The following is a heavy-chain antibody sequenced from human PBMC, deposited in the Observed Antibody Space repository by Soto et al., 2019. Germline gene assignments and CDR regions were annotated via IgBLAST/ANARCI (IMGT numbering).Heavy chain of an antibody. CDR2: INHSGNT. CDR1: GGSSSGYY. Sequence: PSETLSLTCAISGGSSSGYYWSWIRQPPGKGLERIGEINHSGNTYYNPSLKCRVTISVDTSKNQFSLKLSSVTAADTAVYYCARGQVSVAGKKAARFRFDYWGQGTLVTVSS. CDR3: ARGQVSVAGKKAARFRFDY. J-gene: IGHJ4*02. V-gene: IGHV4-34*01. D-gene: IGHD6-19*01.